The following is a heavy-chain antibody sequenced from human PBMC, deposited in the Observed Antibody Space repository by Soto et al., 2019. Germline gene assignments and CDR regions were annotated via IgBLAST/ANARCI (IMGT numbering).Heavy chain of an antibody. J-gene: IGHJ4*02. V-gene: IGHV4-31*03. D-gene: IGHD3-10*01. CDR1: GGSISSPNFY. CDR3: AREPRPLIWFGELHD. Sequence: SETLSLTCTVSGGSISSPNFYWSWIRQHPGKGLEWIGHIYYNGTTYYNPTLKSRVSISVDTSKNQFSLKLSSVTAADTAVYYCAREPRPLIWFGELHDRGRGTLVT. CDR2: IYYNGTT.